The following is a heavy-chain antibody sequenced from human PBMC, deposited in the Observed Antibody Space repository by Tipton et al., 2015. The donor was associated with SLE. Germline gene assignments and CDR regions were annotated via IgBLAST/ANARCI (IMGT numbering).Heavy chain of an antibody. V-gene: IGHV5-51*01. Sequence: VQLVQSGAEVKKPGSSVKVSCKASGGTFSSYAISWVRQAPGQGLEWMGIIYPGDSDTRYSPSFQGQVTISADKSISTAYLQWSSLKASDTAMYYCARHLQNFDYWGQGTLVTVSS. J-gene: IGHJ4*02. CDR2: IYPGDSDT. CDR1: GGTFSSYA. CDR3: ARHLQNFDY.